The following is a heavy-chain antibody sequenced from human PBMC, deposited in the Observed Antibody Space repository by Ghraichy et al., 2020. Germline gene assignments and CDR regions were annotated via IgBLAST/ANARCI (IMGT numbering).Heavy chain of an antibody. D-gene: IGHD3-16*02. J-gene: IGHJ4*02. CDR1: GFSFRHFG. CDR3: AADGSGYHAPNDY. V-gene: IGHV3-30*02. CDR2: IHSDGDIK. Sequence: GGSLRLSCAASGFSFRHFGMHWVRQAPGKGLEWVSFIHSDGDIKYYADSVKGRFTISRDNSKSTVNLQMNSLRVEDTAVYYCAADGSGYHAPNDYWGQGTLFTVAS.